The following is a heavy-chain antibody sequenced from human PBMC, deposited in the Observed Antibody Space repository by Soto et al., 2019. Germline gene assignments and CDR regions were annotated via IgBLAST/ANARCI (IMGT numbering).Heavy chain of an antibody. D-gene: IGHD6-13*01. CDR1: GFTFSSYA. CDR2: ISGSGGST. CDR3: AKDSGSSSWNEGGY. V-gene: IGHV3-23*01. J-gene: IGHJ4*02. Sequence: EVQLLESGGGLVQPGGSLRLSCAASGFTFSSYAMTWVRQAPGKGLEWVSAISGSGGSTYYADSVKGRFTISRDNSKNTLYMQMNSLRAEDTAVYYCAKDSGSSSWNEGGYWGQGTLVTVSS.